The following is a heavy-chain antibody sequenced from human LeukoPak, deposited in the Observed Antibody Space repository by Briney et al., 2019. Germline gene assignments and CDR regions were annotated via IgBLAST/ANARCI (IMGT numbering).Heavy chain of an antibody. J-gene: IGHJ5*02. CDR3: ARGQGATVPQVGKNWFDP. CDR2: VNEVGGT. Sequence: TSETLSLTCAVYIDSFSNYRWNWIRQTPSKGLEWIGEVNEVGGTNISPSLRNRVILSVDTSKNQFFLKLISVTVADAAVYYCARGQGATVPQVGKNWFDPWGQGTRVTVSS. D-gene: IGHD1-26*01. V-gene: IGHV4-34*01. CDR1: IDSFSNYR.